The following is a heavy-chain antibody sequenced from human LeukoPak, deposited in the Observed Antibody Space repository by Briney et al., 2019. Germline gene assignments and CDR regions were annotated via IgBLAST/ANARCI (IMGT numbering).Heavy chain of an antibody. Sequence: GGSLRLSCAASGFTFSSYSMNWVRQAPGKGLEWVSSISSSSSYIYYADSVKGRFTISRDNAKNSLYLQMNSLRAEDTAVYYCARVATAKYYYDSSGLYPGYWGQGTLVTVSP. CDR2: ISSSSSYI. CDR1: GFTFSSYS. J-gene: IGHJ4*02. D-gene: IGHD3-22*01. V-gene: IGHV3-21*01. CDR3: ARVATAKYYYDSSGLYPGY.